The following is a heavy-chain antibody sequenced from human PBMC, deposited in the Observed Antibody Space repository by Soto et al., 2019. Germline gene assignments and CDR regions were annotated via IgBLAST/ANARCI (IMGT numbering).Heavy chain of an antibody. J-gene: IGHJ4*02. CDR2: IIPIFGTA. D-gene: IGHD4-17*01. V-gene: IGHV1-69*13. CDR1: GGTFSSYA. Sequence: GPPVKVSCKASGGTFSSYAISWVRQAPGQGLEWMGGIIPIFGTANYAEKFQGRVTITADESTSTAYMELSSLRSEDTAVYYCARACDYGDYLGELDYWGQGTLVTVSS. CDR3: ARACDYGDYLGELDY.